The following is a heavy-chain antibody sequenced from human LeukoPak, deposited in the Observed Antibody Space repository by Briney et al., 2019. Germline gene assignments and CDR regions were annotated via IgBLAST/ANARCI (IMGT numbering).Heavy chain of an antibody. CDR1: GGTFSSYA. J-gene: IGHJ3*02. D-gene: IGHD1-26*01. Sequence: ASVKVSCKASGGTFSSYAISWVRQAPGQGLEWMGGIVPIFGTANYAQKFQGRVTMTEDTSTDTAYMELSSLRSEDTAVHYCATDRMSGSSRAVFDAFDIWGQGTMVTVSS. CDR2: IVPIFGTA. CDR3: ATDRMSGSSRAVFDAFDI. V-gene: IGHV1-69*06.